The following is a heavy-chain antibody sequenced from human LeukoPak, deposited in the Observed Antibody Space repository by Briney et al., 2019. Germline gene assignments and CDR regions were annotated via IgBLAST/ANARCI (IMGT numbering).Heavy chain of an antibody. Sequence: SFTSYWIGWVRQMPGKGLEWIVSIYYSGSTYYNPSLKSRVTISVDTSKNQFSLKLTSVTAADTAVYYCARRRDGDYDYWGQGTLVTVSS. J-gene: IGHJ4*02. CDR2: IYYSGST. CDR1: SFTSYW. V-gene: IGHV4-39*01. CDR3: ARRRDGDYDY. D-gene: IGHD4-17*01.